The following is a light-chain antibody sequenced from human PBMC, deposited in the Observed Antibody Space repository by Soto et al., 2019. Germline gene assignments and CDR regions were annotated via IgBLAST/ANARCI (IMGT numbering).Light chain of an antibody. J-gene: IGKJ4*01. CDR2: DAF. Sequence: IQMTQSPSSLSASVGDRVTITCQASHDIINYLNWFQQKPGEAPKLLIFDAFKLETGVPSRFSGSGSGTDFTLTISSLQPEDIATYYCQQYDNLSVTFGGGTKVDI. CDR3: QQYDNLSVT. CDR1: HDIINY. V-gene: IGKV1-33*01.